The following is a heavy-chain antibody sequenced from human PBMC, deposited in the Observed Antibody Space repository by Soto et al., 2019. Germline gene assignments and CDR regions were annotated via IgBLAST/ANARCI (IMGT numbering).Heavy chain of an antibody. CDR3: AKGKEVAATRGVDC. J-gene: IGHJ4*02. V-gene: IGHV3-30*18. CDR2: ISYDGSNK. Sequence: QVQLVESGGGVVQPGRSLRLSCAASGFTFSSYGMHWVRQAPGKGLEWVAVISYDGSNKYYADSVKGRFTISRDNSKNTLYLQMNSLRAEDTAVYYCAKGKEVAATRGVDCWGQGTLVTVSS. CDR1: GFTFSSYG. D-gene: IGHD2-15*01.